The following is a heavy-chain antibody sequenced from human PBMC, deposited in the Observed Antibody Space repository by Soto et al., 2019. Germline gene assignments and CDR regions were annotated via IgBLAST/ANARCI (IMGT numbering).Heavy chain of an antibody. V-gene: IGHV1-3*01. J-gene: IGHJ4*02. Sequence: QVQLVQSGAEVKKPGASVKVSCKASGYTFTSYAMHWVRQAPGQRLEWMGWINAGNGNTKYSQKFQGRVTITRDTSASTDYMELSRLRSEDTAGDYCARDLLFDYWGQGTLVTVSS. CDR3: ARDLLFDY. CDR1: GYTFTSYA. CDR2: INAGNGNT.